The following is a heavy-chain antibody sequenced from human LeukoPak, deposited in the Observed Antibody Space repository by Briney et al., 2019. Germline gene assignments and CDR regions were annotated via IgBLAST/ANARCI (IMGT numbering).Heavy chain of an antibody. CDR1: GFTVSSNY. D-gene: IGHD2-15*01. J-gene: IGHJ4*02. Sequence: GGSLRLSCAASGFTVSSNYMSWVRQAPGKGLEWVSVIYSGGSTYYADSVKGRFTISRDNSKNTLYLQMNSLRAEDTAVYYCARSFFASSSGWYYFDYWGQGTLVTVSS. V-gene: IGHV3-53*01. CDR2: IYSGGST. CDR3: ARSFFASSSGWYYFDY.